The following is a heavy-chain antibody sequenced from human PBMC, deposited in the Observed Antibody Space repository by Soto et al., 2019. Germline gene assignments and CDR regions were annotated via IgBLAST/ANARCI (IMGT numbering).Heavy chain of an antibody. CDR2: IIPILGIA. J-gene: IGHJ4*02. V-gene: IGHV1-69*02. Sequence: QVQLVQSGAEVKKPGSSVKVSCKASGGTFSSYTISWVRQAPGQGLEWMGRIIPILGIANYAQKFQGRVTITADKSTSTAYMELRILRSEDTAVYYCARMYYDILTGYYMALHWGQGTLVTVSS. CDR3: ARMYYDILTGYYMALH. D-gene: IGHD3-9*01. CDR1: GGTFSSYT.